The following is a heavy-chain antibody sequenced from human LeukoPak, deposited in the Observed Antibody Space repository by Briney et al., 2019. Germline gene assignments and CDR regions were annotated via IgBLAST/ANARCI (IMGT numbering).Heavy chain of an antibody. V-gene: IGHV4-4*07. CDR1: GGSISSYY. CDR2: IYTSGST. CDR3: ARDRTYYDYVWGHAFDI. D-gene: IGHD3-16*01. J-gene: IGHJ3*02. Sequence: SETMSLTCTVSGGSISSYYWSWIRQPAGNGLEWIGRIYTSGSTNYNPSLKSRVTMSVDTSKNQFSLKLSSVTAADTAVYYCARDRTYYDYVWGHAFDIWGQGTMVTVSS.